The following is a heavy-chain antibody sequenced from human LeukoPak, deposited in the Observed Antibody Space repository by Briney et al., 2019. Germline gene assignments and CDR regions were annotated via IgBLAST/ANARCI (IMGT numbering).Heavy chain of an antibody. J-gene: IGHJ3*02. Sequence: GGSLRLSCAASGFTFSSYSMNWVRQAPGKGLEWVSSISSSSSYIYYAASMKGRFTISRDNAKNSLYLQMNSLRAEDTAVYYCARSVGFCSSASCYTAFDIWGQGTMVTVSS. D-gene: IGHD2-2*02. V-gene: IGHV3-21*01. CDR3: ARSVGFCSSASCYTAFDI. CDR2: ISSSSSYI. CDR1: GFTFSSYS.